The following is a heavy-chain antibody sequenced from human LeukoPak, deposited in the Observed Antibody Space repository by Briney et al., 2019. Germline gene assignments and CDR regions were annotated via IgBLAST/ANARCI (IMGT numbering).Heavy chain of an antibody. J-gene: IGHJ5*02. D-gene: IGHD3-22*01. CDR2: INHSGST. V-gene: IGHV4-34*01. CDR1: GGSFSGYY. CDR3: ARGEIYYYDSSGYPNWFDP. Sequence: SETLSLTCAVYGGSFSGYYWSWIRQPPGKGLEWIGEINHSGSTNYNPSPKSRVTISVDTSKNQFSLKLSSVTAADTAVYYCARGEIYYYDSSGYPNWFDPWGQGTLVTVSS.